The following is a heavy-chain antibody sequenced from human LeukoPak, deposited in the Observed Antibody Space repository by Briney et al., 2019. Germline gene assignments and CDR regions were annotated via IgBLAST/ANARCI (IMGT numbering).Heavy chain of an antibody. CDR3: ASMGGVYYYYGMDV. CDR2: IIPILGIA. D-gene: IGHD1-26*01. J-gene: IGHJ6*02. CDR1: GGTFSSYA. Sequence: SVKVSCKASGGTFSSYAISWVRQAPGQGLEWMGRIIPILGIANYAQKFQGRVRITADKSTSTAYMELSSLRSEDTAVYYCASMGGVYYYYGMDVWGQGTTVTVSS. V-gene: IGHV1-69*04.